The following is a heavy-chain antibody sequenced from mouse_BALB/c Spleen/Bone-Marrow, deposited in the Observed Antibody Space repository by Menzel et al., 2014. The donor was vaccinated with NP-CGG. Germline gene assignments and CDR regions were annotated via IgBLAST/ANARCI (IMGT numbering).Heavy chain of an antibody. Sequence: EVKVVESGGGLVQPGGSRKLSCAASGFTFSSFGMHWVRQAPEKGLEWVAYISSGSSTIFYADTVKGRFTVTRDNPKNTLFLQMTSLRSEDTAMYYCTRGGNWDDFDYWGQGTTPTVSS. CDR2: ISSGSSTI. D-gene: IGHD4-1*01. J-gene: IGHJ2*01. V-gene: IGHV5-17*02. CDR3: TRGGNWDDFDY. CDR1: GFTFSSFG.